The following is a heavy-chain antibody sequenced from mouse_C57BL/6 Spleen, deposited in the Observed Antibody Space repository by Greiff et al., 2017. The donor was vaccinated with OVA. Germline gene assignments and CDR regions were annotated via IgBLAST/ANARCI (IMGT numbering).Heavy chain of an antibody. CDR3: ARESYYGSRGFAY. J-gene: IGHJ3*01. Sequence: VQRVESGAELARPGASVKLSCKASGYTFTSYGISWVKQRTGQGLEWIGEIYPRSGNTYYNEKFKGKATLTADKSSSTAYMELRSLTSEDSAVYFCARESYYGSRGFAYWGQGTLVTVSA. V-gene: IGHV1-81*01. D-gene: IGHD1-1*01. CDR1: GYTFTSYG. CDR2: IYPRSGNT.